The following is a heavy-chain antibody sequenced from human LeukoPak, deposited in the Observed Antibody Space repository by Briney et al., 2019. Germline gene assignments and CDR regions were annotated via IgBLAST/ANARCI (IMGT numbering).Heavy chain of an antibody. Sequence: SETLSLTCAVYGGSFSGYYWSWIRQPPGKGLEWIGEINHSGSTNYNPSLKSRVTISVDTSKNQFSLKLSSVTAADTAVYYCARVAATYYYYYGMDVWGQGTTVTVSS. J-gene: IGHJ6*02. D-gene: IGHD6-13*01. CDR1: GGSFSGYY. CDR3: ARVAATYYYYYGMDV. V-gene: IGHV4-34*01. CDR2: INHSGST.